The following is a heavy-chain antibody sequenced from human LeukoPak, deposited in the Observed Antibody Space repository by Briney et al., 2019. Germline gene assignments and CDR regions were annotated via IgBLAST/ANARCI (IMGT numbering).Heavy chain of an antibody. V-gene: IGHV3-21*01. CDR3: ARDPRGYCSSTSCFLYFDY. D-gene: IGHD2-2*01. J-gene: IGHJ4*02. Sequence: PGGSLRLSCAASGFTFSSYNMNWVRQAPEKGLEWVSSISSGSSYIYYADSVKGRFTIPRDNAKNSLYLQMNSLRAEDTAVYYCARDPRGYCSSTSCFLYFDYWGQGTLVTVSS. CDR1: GFTFSSYN. CDR2: ISSGSSYI.